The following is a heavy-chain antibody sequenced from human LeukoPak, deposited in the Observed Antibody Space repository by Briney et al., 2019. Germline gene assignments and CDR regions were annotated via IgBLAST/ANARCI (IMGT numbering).Heavy chain of an antibody. CDR2: ISYSGST. V-gene: IGHV4-39*01. Sequence: KPSETLSLTCTVSGGSISSSSYFWAWIRQPPGKGLEWIGSISYSGSTYYNPSLKSRATISVDTSKNQFSLNLSSVTAADTAVYYCARRTTVVTPPDYWGQGTLVTVSS. CDR3: ARRTTVVTPPDY. CDR1: GGSISSSSYF. J-gene: IGHJ4*02. D-gene: IGHD4-23*01.